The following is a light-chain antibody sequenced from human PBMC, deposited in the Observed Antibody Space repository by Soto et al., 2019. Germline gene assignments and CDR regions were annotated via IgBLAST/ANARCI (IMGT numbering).Light chain of an antibody. CDR3: SSYTSSSTYV. Sequence: QSALTQPASVSGSPGQSIAISCTGTSSDVGGYEYVSWYQQHLDKAPKIMIYDVSNRPSGVSNRFSGSKSGNTASLTISGLQAEDEADYYCSSYTSSSTYVFGTGTKVTVL. CDR2: DVS. CDR1: SSDVGGYEY. J-gene: IGLJ1*01. V-gene: IGLV2-14*01.